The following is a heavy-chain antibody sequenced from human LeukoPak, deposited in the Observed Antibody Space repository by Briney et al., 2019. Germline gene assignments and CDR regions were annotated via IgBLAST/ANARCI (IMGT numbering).Heavy chain of an antibody. CDR1: GFTFSSYG. D-gene: IGHD4-17*01. CDR2: ISYDGSNK. CDR3: AKDNSIDPTVTIFRSQVDY. V-gene: IGHV3-30*18. J-gene: IGHJ4*02. Sequence: GGSLRLSCAASGFTFSSYGMHWVRQAPGKGLEWVAVISYDGSNKYYADSVKGRFTISRDNSKNTLYLQMNSLRAEDTAVYYCAKDNSIDPTVTIFRSQVDYWGQGTLVTVSS.